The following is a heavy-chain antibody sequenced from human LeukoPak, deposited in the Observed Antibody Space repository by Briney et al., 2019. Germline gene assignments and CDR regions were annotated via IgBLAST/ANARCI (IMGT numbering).Heavy chain of an antibody. Sequence: KSSETLSLTCAVSGGSFSGHYWNWIRQPPGKGLEWIGEINHGGSTNYNPSLKSRVTISVDTSQNQFSLKLTSVTVADTAVYFCAREGVAAAGAFDNWGQGTLVTVSA. D-gene: IGHD6-13*01. CDR3: AREGVAAAGAFDN. J-gene: IGHJ4*02. CDR2: INHGGST. CDR1: GGSFSGHY. V-gene: IGHV4-34*01.